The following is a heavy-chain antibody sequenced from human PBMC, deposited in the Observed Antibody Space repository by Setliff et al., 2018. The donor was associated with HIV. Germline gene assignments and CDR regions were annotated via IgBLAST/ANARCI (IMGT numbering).Heavy chain of an antibody. Sequence: PGGSLRLSCAASGFTFSSYWMSWVRQAPGKGLEWVANIKQDGSEKYYVDSVKGRFTISRDNAKNSLYLQMNSLRAEDTAVYYCARGKDYYDSSGQEAFDIWGQGTMVTVSS. CDR2: IKQDGSEK. V-gene: IGHV3-7*03. CDR3: ARGKDYYDSSGQEAFDI. J-gene: IGHJ3*02. D-gene: IGHD3-22*01. CDR1: GFTFSSYW.